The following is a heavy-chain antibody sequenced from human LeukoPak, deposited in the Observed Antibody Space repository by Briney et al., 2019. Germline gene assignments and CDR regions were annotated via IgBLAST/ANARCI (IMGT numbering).Heavy chain of an antibody. J-gene: IGHJ4*02. CDR3: ARDLGTTVTEGTTQVDY. D-gene: IGHD4-17*01. CDR2: ISAYNGDT. V-gene: IGHV1-18*01. Sequence: ASVKVTCKASGYTFTSYGISWGRQPPGQGLEWMGWISAYNGDTNYAQKLQGRVTMTTNTSTSTAYMELRSLRSDDTAVYYCARDLGTTVTEGTTQVDYWGQGTRVTVSS. CDR1: GYTFTSYG.